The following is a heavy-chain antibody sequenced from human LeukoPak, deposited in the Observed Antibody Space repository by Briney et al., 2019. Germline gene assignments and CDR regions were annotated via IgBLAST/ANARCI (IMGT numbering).Heavy chain of an antibody. J-gene: IGHJ4*02. CDR3: ARGPEHSSVFDY. V-gene: IGHV3-74*01. Sequence: GGSLRLSCAASGFTFSSYWMHWVRHAPGKGQVWVSRINTDGSNTNYAGRVKGRFTTSRDNAKNTLYLQMNSLRAEDTGVYYCARGPEHSSVFDYWGQGTLVTVSS. D-gene: IGHD6-25*01. CDR2: INTDGSNT. CDR1: GFTFSSYW.